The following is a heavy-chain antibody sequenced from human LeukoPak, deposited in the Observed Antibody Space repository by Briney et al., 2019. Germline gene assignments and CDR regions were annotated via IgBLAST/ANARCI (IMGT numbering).Heavy chain of an antibody. Sequence: GGSLRLSCAAPGFTFSSYGMHWVRQAPGKGLEWVAVISFDGGDKYYADSVKGRFTISRNNSKNTLYLKMNSLRAEDTAVYYCATDSEAFSYSATWCDYWGQGTLVTVSS. J-gene: IGHJ4*02. V-gene: IGHV3-30*03. D-gene: IGHD6-13*01. CDR2: ISFDGGDK. CDR3: ATDSEAFSYSATWCDY. CDR1: GFTFSSYG.